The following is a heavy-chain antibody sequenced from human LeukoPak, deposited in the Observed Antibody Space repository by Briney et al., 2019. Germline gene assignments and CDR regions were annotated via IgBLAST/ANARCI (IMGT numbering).Heavy chain of an antibody. D-gene: IGHD6-19*01. Sequence: GGSLRLSCAASGFTFRNYAMDWVRQGPGKGLEWVAAISAAVATTFYTDSVKGRFTISRDNSKDTLYLQMNSLRAEDTAVYYCARQGSGPDYYFDYWGQGTLATVSS. J-gene: IGHJ4*02. CDR2: ISAAVATT. CDR3: ARQGSGPDYYFDY. V-gene: IGHV3-23*01. CDR1: GFTFRNYA.